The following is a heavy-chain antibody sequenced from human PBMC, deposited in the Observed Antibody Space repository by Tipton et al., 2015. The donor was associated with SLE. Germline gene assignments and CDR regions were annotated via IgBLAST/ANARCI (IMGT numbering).Heavy chain of an antibody. CDR2: ICYSGST. J-gene: IGHJ5*02. Sequence: TLSLTCTVSGGSISSSSYYWGWIRQPPGKGLEWIGSICYSGSTYYNPSLKSRVTISVDTSKNQFSLKLSSVTAADTAVYYCARVQAYEGFDPWGQGTLVTVSS. V-gene: IGHV4-39*07. D-gene: IGHD3-16*01. CDR3: ARVQAYEGFDP. CDR1: GGSISSSSYY.